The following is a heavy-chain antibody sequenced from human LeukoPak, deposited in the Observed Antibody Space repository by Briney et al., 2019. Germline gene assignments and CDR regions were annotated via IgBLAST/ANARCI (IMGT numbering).Heavy chain of an antibody. D-gene: IGHD6-13*01. CDR1: GFTFSSYS. CDR3: AKDGWGSSWYGYYYYYMDV. V-gene: IGHV3-21*04. CDR2: INSSSGYI. J-gene: IGHJ6*03. Sequence: PGGSLRLSCAASGFTFSSYSVNWVRQAPGKGLEWVSSINSSSGYIYYADSVKGRFTISRDNSKNTLYLQMNSLRAEDTAVYYCAKDGWGSSWYGYYYYYMDVWGKGTTVTISS.